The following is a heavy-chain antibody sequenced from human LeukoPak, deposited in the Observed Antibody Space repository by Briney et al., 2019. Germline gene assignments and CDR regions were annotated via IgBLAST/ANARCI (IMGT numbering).Heavy chain of an antibody. Sequence: ASVKVSCKASGYTFSGYYIHWVRQAPGQGLEWMGRIDPNSGVTNYARRFQGRVTMTRDTSIKTAYMGLRRLRSDDTAVYYCARVAYFYDSSGECFDYWGQGTRVTVSS. CDR2: IDPNSGVT. J-gene: IGHJ4*02. CDR3: ARVAYFYDSSGECFDY. CDR1: GYTFSGYY. D-gene: IGHD3-22*01. V-gene: IGHV1-2*06.